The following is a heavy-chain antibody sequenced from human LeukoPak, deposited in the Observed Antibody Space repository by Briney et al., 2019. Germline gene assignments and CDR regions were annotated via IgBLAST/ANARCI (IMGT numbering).Heavy chain of an antibody. CDR2: ITPNSGGT. CDR1: GYTFTGYY. V-gene: IGHV1-2*02. D-gene: IGHD6-13*01. Sequence: GASVKVSCKASGYTFTGYYLHWVRQAPGQGLEWMGWITPNSGGTNYAQKFQGRVTMTRDTSISTAYMELSRLRSDDTAVYYCARDTYSSSWYGGGYYYMDVWGKGTTVTISS. CDR3: ARDTYSSSWYGGGYYYMDV. J-gene: IGHJ6*03.